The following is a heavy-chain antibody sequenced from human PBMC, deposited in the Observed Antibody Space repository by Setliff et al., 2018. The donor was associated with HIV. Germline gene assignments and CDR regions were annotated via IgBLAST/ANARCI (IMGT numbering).Heavy chain of an antibody. V-gene: IGHV3-11*04. CDR1: GFRFTDLY. J-gene: IGHJ4*02. CDR2: ISSGGTTI. CDR3: ARVRVDGSRKLELDY. Sequence: GGSLRLSCAASGFRFTDLYMSWIRQAPGKGLEWVSCISSGGTTIYYADSVKGRFTISRDNAKNSLYLQMNSLRAEDTAMYYCARVRVDGSRKLELDYWGQGTLVTVSS. D-gene: IGHD1-1*01.